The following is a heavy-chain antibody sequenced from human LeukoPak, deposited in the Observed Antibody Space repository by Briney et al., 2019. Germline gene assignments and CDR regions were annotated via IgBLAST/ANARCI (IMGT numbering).Heavy chain of an antibody. CDR1: GFTFSSYS. D-gene: IGHD3-22*01. Sequence: GGSLRLSCAAPGFTFSSYSMNWVRQAPGKGLEWVSSISSSSSYIYYADSVKGRFTISRDNAKNSLYLQMNSLRAEDTAVYYCARIGGYYYDSSGYSDYWGQGTLVTVSS. V-gene: IGHV3-21*01. CDR2: ISSSSSYI. J-gene: IGHJ4*02. CDR3: ARIGGYYYDSSGYSDY.